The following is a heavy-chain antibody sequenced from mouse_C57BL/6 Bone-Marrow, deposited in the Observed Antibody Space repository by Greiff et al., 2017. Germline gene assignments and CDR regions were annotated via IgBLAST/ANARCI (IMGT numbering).Heavy chain of an antibody. CDR2: INPSNGGT. D-gene: IGHD1-1*01. CDR1: GYTFTSYW. V-gene: IGHV1-53*01. J-gene: IGHJ1*03. CDR3: ARDISSYGYFNV. Sequence: VKLQQPGTELVKPGASVKLSCKASGYTFTSYWMRWVKQRPGQGLEWIGNINPSNGGTNYNEKFKSKATLTVDKSSSTAYMQLSSLTSEDSAVYYCARDISSYGYFNVWGTGTTVTVSS.